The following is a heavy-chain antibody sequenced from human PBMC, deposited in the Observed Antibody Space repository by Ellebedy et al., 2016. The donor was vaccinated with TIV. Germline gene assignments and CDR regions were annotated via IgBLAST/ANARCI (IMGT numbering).Heavy chain of an antibody. CDR1: GGSISSGGYY. V-gene: IGHV4-31*03. CDR3: ARHASYYDSSGYSGYYFDY. CDR2: IYYSGIT. D-gene: IGHD3-22*01. J-gene: IGHJ4*02. Sequence: MPSETLSLTCTVSGGSISSGGYYWSWIRQHPGKGLEWIGYIYYSGITYYNPSLKSRVTISVDTSKNQFSLKLSSVTAADTAVYYCARHASYYDSSGYSGYYFDYWGQGTLVTVSS.